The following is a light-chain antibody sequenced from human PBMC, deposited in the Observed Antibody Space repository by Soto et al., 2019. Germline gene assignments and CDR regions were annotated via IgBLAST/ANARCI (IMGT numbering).Light chain of an antibody. CDR2: DVS. J-gene: IGLJ1*01. Sequence: QSALTQPASVSGSPGQSITISCTGTSRDVVGYNYVSWYQHHPGKAPKLMIYDVSNRPSGVSNRFSGSKSGNTASLTISGLQPEDEADYYCSSYTTSKTRQIDFGNGTKVTVL. V-gene: IGLV2-14*03. CDR3: SSYTTSKTRQID. CDR1: SRDVVGYNY.